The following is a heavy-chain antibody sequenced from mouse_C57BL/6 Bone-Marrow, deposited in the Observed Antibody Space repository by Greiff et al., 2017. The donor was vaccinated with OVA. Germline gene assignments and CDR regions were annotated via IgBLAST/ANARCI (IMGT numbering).Heavy chain of an antibody. J-gene: IGHJ3*01. CDR2: IHPNSGST. V-gene: IGHV1-64*01. CDR1: GYTFTSYW. Sequence: VQLQQPGAELVKPGASVKLSCKASGYTFTSYWMHWVKQRPGQGLEWIGMIHPNSGSTNYNEKFKSKATLTVDKSSSTAYMQLSSLTSEDSAVYYCARGSGSGYSFAYWGQGTLVTVSA. D-gene: IGHD3-2*02. CDR3: ARGSGSGYSFAY.